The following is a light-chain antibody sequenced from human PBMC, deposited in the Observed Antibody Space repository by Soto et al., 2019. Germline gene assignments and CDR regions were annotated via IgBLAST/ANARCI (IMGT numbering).Light chain of an antibody. J-gene: IGLJ2*01. V-gene: IGLV1-40*01. Sequence: QSVLTQPPSVSGAPGQRVTISCTGSSSNIGAGYDVHWYQQLPGTAPKLLISGNSNRPSGVPDRFSGSKSGTSASLAITGLQAEDEADYYCQAYDSILSVVFGGGTQLTVL. CDR3: QAYDSILSVV. CDR1: SSNIGAGYD. CDR2: GNS.